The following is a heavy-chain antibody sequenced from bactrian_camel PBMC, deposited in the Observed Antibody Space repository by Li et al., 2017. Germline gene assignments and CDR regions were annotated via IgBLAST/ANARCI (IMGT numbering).Heavy chain of an antibody. D-gene: IGHD2*01. V-gene: IGHV3S53*01. Sequence: VQLVESGGGSVQAGGSLSLSCAASGYIVCMGWVRQGSGNREGVAVIRSNGRIDYADSVKGRFTISKDNANNTVNLMMNSLKPEDTATYYCAADPGAGCYTWVPAEYDYWGQGTQVTVS. CDR3: AADPGAGCYTWVPAEYDY. CDR1: GYIVC. CDR2: IRSNGRI. J-gene: IGHJ4*01.